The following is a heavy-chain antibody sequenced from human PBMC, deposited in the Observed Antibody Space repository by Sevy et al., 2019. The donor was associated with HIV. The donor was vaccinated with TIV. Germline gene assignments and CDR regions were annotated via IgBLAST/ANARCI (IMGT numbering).Heavy chain of an antibody. Sequence: VGSLRLSCAASTFSVTDNYMSWVRQAPGKGLEWVSTIYSVGSTFYADSVKGRFTISRDNSKNTLYLQMNSLRAEDTAVYYCARDRYYDASGYYYYYYGLDVWGQGTTVTVSS. CDR3: ARDRYYDASGYYYYYYGLDV. D-gene: IGHD3-22*01. J-gene: IGHJ6*02. V-gene: IGHV3-66*01. CDR1: TFSVTDNY. CDR2: IYSVGST.